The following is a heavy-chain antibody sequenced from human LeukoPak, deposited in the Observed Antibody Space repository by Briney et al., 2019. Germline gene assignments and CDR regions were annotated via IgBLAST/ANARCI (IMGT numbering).Heavy chain of an antibody. V-gene: IGHV1-46*01. CDR2: INPSGGST. CDR3: ALDIVATIDY. CDR1: GYTFTSYY. D-gene: IGHD5-12*01. J-gene: IGHJ4*02. Sequence: ASVKVSCKASGYTFTSYYMHWVRQAPGQGLGWMGIINPSGGSTSYAQKFQGRVTMTRDTSTSTVYMELSSLRSEDTPVYYCALDIVATIDYWGQGTLVTVSS.